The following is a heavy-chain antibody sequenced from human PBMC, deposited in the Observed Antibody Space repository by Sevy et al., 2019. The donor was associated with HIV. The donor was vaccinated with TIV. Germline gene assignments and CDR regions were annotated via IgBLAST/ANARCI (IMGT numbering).Heavy chain of an antibody. J-gene: IGHJ3*02. V-gene: IGHV3-30*04. Sequence: GGSLRLSCAASGFTFSSYAMHWVRQAPGKGLEWVAVISYDGSNKYYADSVKGRFTISRDNSKNTRYLQMNSLGAEDTAVYYCARGRGYYDFWSGSIGDAFDIWGQGTMVTVSS. CDR3: ARGRGYYDFWSGSIGDAFDI. CDR2: ISYDGSNK. D-gene: IGHD3-3*01. CDR1: GFTFSSYA.